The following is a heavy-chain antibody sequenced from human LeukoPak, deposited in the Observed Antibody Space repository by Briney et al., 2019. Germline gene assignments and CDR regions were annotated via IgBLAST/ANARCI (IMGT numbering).Heavy chain of an antibody. CDR1: GGSFSGYY. D-gene: IGHD3-22*01. CDR3: ARVRATMIVVVIRHDAFDI. CDR2: IYHSGST. V-gene: IGHV4-34*01. J-gene: IGHJ3*02. Sequence: PSETLSLTCAVYGGSFSGYYWSWIRQPPGKGLEWIGEIYHSGSTNYNPSLKSRVTISVDKSKNQFSLKLSSVTAADTAVYYCARVRATMIVVVIRHDAFDIWGQGTMVTVSS.